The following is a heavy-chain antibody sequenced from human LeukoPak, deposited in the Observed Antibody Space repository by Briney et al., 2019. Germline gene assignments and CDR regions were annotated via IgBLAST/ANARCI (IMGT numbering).Heavy chain of an antibody. D-gene: IGHD6-19*01. CDR1: GGTFSSYA. V-gene: IGHV1-69*04. Sequence: ASVKVSCKASGGTFSSYAISWVRQAPGQGLEWMGRIIPILRITNYAQSFQGRVTITADKSTSTAYMEVSSLRSEDTAVYYCARHRLRVLYSSGGFYVDYWGQGTLVTVSS. J-gene: IGHJ4*02. CDR3: ARHRLRVLYSSGGFYVDY. CDR2: IIPILRIT.